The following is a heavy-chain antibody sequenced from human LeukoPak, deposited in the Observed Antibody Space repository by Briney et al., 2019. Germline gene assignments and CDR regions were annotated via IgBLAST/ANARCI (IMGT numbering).Heavy chain of an antibody. CDR1: VFTFSSYE. V-gene: IGHV3-48*03. CDR2: ISSSVGTI. CDR3: ARARGDV. J-gene: IGHJ6*02. Sequence: GGSLRLSCAASVFTFSSYEMNWVRQAPGKGLEWVSYISSSVGTIYYADSVKGRFTISRDNAKNSLYLQMNSLRVDDTAVYYCARARGDVWGQGTTVTVSS.